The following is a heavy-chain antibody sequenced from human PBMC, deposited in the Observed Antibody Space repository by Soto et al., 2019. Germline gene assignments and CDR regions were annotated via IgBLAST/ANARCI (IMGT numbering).Heavy chain of an antibody. CDR2: IFHTGDT. Sequence: SETLSLTCSVSNYSINSGFFWGWIRQPPGKGLEWVGSIFHTGDTYYNPSLKSRITMSVDTSRNQFSLKLTSLTAADTAVYYCARDTNSLDPWGQGTLVTVSS. J-gene: IGHJ5*02. D-gene: IGHD3-16*01. V-gene: IGHV4-38-2*02. CDR1: NYSINSGFF. CDR3: ARDTNSLDP.